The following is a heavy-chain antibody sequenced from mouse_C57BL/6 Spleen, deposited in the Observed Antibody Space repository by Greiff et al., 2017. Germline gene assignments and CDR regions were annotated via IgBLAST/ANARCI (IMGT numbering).Heavy chain of an antibody. CDR3: TKYLLRLAWFAY. V-gene: IGHV1-15*01. CDR2: IDPETGGT. CDR1: GYTFTDYE. D-gene: IGHD2-9*01. Sequence: QVQLQQSGAELVRPGASVTLSCKASGYTFTDYEMHWVKQTPVHGLEWIGAIDPETGGTAYNQKFKGKAILTADKSSSTAYMELRSLTSEDSAVYYCTKYLLRLAWFAYWGQGTLVTVSA. J-gene: IGHJ3*01.